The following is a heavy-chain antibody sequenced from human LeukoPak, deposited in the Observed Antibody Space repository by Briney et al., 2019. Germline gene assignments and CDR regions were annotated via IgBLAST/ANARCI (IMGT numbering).Heavy chain of an antibody. Sequence: GGSLRLSCAASGFTFSSYWMHWVRQAPGKGLVWASRINSDGSSTSYADSVKGRFTTSRDNAKNTLYLQMNSLRAEDTAVYYCARDWGLGPWGQGTLVTVSS. CDR1: GFTFSSYW. J-gene: IGHJ5*02. CDR2: INSDGSST. V-gene: IGHV3-74*01. CDR3: ARDWGLGP. D-gene: IGHD3-16*01.